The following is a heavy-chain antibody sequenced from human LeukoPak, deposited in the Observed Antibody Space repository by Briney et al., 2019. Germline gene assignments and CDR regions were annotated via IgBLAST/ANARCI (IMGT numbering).Heavy chain of an antibody. D-gene: IGHD6-13*01. Sequence: SVKVSCKASGGTFSSYTISWVRQAPGQGLEWMGRIIPILGIANYAQKFQGRVTITADKSTSTAYMELSSLRSEDTAVYYCAPQLDTGYSSSWQFDPWGQGTLVTVSS. CDR2: IIPILGIA. CDR1: GGTFSSYT. CDR3: APQLDTGYSSSWQFDP. V-gene: IGHV1-69*02. J-gene: IGHJ5*02.